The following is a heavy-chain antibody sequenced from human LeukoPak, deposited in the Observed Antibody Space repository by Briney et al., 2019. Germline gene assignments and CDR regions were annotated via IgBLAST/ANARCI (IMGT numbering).Heavy chain of an antibody. Sequence: SSVKVSCRASGGTFSSYGISWVRQAPGQGLEWMGRIIPIFGIGNYAQKFQGRVTITADKSTSTAYMELSSLRSEDTAVYYCARDPGYSSGNNWFDPLGQGTLVTVSS. CDR2: IIPIFGIG. D-gene: IGHD6-19*01. CDR1: GGTFSSYG. CDR3: ARDPGYSSGNNWFDP. V-gene: IGHV1-69*04. J-gene: IGHJ5*02.